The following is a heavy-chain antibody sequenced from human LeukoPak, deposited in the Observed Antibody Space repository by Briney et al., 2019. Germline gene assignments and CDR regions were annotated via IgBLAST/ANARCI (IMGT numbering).Heavy chain of an antibody. CDR3: ARGGWLLEPVEMATTDYYYYYMDV. CDR1: GGTFSSYA. D-gene: IGHD5-24*01. V-gene: IGHV1-69*06. Sequence: GASVKVSCKASGGTFSSYAISWVRQAPGQGLEWMGGIIPIFGTANYAQKFQGRVTITADKSTSTAYMELSSLRSEDTAVYYCARGGWLLEPVEMATTDYYYYYMDVWGKGTTVTVSS. CDR2: IIPIFGTA. J-gene: IGHJ6*03.